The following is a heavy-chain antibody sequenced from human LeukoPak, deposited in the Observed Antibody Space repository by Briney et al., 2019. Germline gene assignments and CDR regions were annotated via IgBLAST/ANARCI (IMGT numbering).Heavy chain of an antibody. D-gene: IGHD2-2*01. CDR1: GFTFNNYA. V-gene: IGHV3-20*01. Sequence: PGGSLRLSCAASGFTFNNYAMTWVRQTPGKGPEWVSLISWKGDTTAYAESVRGRFTISRDNAKNSLYLHMNSLRPEDTAFYHCARHRCSSTTCSFDSWGQGNLVTVSS. CDR2: ISWKGDTT. J-gene: IGHJ4*02. CDR3: ARHRCSSTTCSFDS.